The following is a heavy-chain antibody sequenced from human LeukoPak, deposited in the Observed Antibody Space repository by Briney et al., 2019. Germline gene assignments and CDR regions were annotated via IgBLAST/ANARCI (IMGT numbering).Heavy chain of an antibody. CDR2: IYTTGRT. J-gene: IGHJ4*02. D-gene: IGHD5-18*01. Sequence: SETLSLTCDVSGVSIQSYWWSWVRKPAGKGLGWIGRIYTTGRTNYSPSFQSRVTMSIDVSSNQFSLTLRSVTAADTAVYYCARSGYTISAYHSDFWGQGAPVTVSS. CDR1: GVSIQSYW. V-gene: IGHV4-4*07. CDR3: ARSGYTISAYHSDF.